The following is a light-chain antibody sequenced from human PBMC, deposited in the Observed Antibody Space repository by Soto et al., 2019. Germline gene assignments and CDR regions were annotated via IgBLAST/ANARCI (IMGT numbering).Light chain of an antibody. V-gene: IGKV3-20*01. CDR3: QQYDGAPLT. J-gene: IGKJ3*01. Sequence: ELVLTQSPDTLSLSPGERATLFCRASQTISINSLAWYQQKPGQAPRLLIYAASTRHTGIPDRFNGSGSGTDFALTITRLEPEDFAVDFCQQYDGAPLTFGPGTKVDVK. CDR2: AAS. CDR1: QTISINS.